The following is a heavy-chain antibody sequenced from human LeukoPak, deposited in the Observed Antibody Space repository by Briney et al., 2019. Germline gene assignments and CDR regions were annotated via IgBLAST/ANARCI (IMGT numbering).Heavy chain of an antibody. V-gene: IGHV3-23*01. CDR1: GFTFSSYA. Sequence: GESLKISCAASGFTFSSYAMSWVRQAPGKGLEWVSAISGSGGSTYYADSVKGRFTISRDNSKNTLYLQMNSLRAEDTAVYYCAKDSAVAPYYFDYWGQGTLVTVSS. J-gene: IGHJ4*02. CDR2: ISGSGGST. CDR3: AKDSAVAPYYFDY. D-gene: IGHD6-19*01.